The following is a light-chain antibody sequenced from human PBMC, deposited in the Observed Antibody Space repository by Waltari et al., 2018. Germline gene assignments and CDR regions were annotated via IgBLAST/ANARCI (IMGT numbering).Light chain of an antibody. CDR1: GSNLAAGYE. V-gene: IGLV1-40*01. J-gene: IGLJ2*01. Sequence: QSVLTQPPSVSGAPGQRVSISCTGSGSNLAAGYEVHWYQQHPGKAPKPLIYGTSTRPPGVPDRFFGSQSGTSASLAITALQAEDEAEYYCQSYDTSLSVVFGGGTKLTVL. CDR3: QSYDTSLSVV. CDR2: GTS.